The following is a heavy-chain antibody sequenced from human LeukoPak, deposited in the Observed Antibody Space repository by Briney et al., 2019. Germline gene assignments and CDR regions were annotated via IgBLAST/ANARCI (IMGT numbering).Heavy chain of an antibody. V-gene: IGHV4-4*07. J-gene: IGHJ4*02. Sequence: SETLSLTCTVSGGSISSYYWSWLRQPAGKELEWIGRIYTSGSTNYNPSLKSRVTMSVDTSKNQFSLKLSSVTAADTAVYYCAREGEGGIAVAGTYFDYWGQGTLVTVSS. CDR2: IYTSGST. D-gene: IGHD6-19*01. CDR1: GGSISSYY. CDR3: AREGEGGIAVAGTYFDY.